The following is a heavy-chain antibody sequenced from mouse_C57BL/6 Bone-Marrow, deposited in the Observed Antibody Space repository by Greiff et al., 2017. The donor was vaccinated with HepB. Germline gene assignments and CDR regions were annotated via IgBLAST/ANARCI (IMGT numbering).Heavy chain of an antibody. Sequence: VQLQQPGAELVKPGASVKLSCKASGYTFTSYWMHWVKQRPGQGLEWIGMIHPNSGSTNYNEKFKSKATLTVDKSSSTAYMQLSSLTSEDSAVYYCARDYDGTDYFDYWGQGTTLTVSS. J-gene: IGHJ2*01. CDR3: ARDYDGTDYFDY. CDR1: GYTFTSYW. V-gene: IGHV1-64*01. D-gene: IGHD2-4*01. CDR2: IHPNSGST.